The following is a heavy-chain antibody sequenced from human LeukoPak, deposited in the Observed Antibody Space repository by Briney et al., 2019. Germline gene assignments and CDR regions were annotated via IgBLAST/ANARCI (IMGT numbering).Heavy chain of an antibody. D-gene: IGHD3-16*01. CDR1: GGSFSGYY. Sequence: SETLSLTCAVYGGSFSGYYWSWIRRPPGKGLEWIGEINHSGSTNYNPSLKSRVTISVDTSKNQFSLKLSSVTAADTAVYYCARRGSYYDYWGQGTLVTVSS. J-gene: IGHJ4*02. CDR2: INHSGST. CDR3: ARRGSYYDY. V-gene: IGHV4-34*01.